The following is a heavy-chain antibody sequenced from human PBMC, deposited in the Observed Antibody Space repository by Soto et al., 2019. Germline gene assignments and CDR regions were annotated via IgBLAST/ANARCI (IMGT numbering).Heavy chain of an antibody. V-gene: IGHV4-61*01. CDR2: IYYSGST. CDR3: AREIAVAGTNWFDP. J-gene: IGHJ5*02. CDR1: GGCVSSGSCY. Sequence: SQTLSLTCTVFGGCVSSGSCYWSLIRKPPGKGLEWIGYIYYSGSTNYNPSLKSRVTISVDTSKNQFSMKLSAVTAADTAVYYCAREIAVAGTNWFDPWGQGTPVTVSS. D-gene: IGHD6-19*01.